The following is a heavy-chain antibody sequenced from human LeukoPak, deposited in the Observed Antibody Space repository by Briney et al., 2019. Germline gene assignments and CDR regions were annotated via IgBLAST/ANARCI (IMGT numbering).Heavy chain of an antibody. CDR1: GFAFSIYW. D-gene: IGHD2-21*01. V-gene: IGHV3-7*01. J-gene: IGHJ4*02. CDR3: ARSDSIGSVDY. Sequence: GGSLRLSCAASGFAFSIYWMSSVRQAPGKGLEWVANINHHGSDKWYVDSVKGRFTIARDNTDNSLSLQMNSLRVEDTAVYYCARSDSIGSVDYWGQGTLITVSS. CDR2: INHHGSDK.